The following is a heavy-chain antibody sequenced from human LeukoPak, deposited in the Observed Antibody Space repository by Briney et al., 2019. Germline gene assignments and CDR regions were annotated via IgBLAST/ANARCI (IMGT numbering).Heavy chain of an antibody. Sequence: GGSLRLSCAASGVTFSSDRMKGGRRAPGEGVGGGSSISSSSSYIYYADSVKGRFTISRDNAKNSLYLQMNSLRAEDTAVYYCARGDSSGYPRPAYWGQGTLVTVSS. CDR2: ISSSSSYI. CDR3: ARGDSSGYPRPAY. CDR1: GVTFSSDR. V-gene: IGHV3-21*01. D-gene: IGHD3-22*01. J-gene: IGHJ4*02.